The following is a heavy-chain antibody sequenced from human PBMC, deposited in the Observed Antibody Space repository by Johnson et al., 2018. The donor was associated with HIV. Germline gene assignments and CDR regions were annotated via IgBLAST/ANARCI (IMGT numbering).Heavy chain of an antibody. CDR3: AKAGAVAGPGIDAFDI. CDR1: GFTFSSCA. D-gene: IGHD6-19*01. CDR2: ISYDGSNK. J-gene: IGHJ3*02. Sequence: QVQLVESGGGLVQPGGSLRLSCAASGFTFSSCAMHWVRQAPGKGLEWVAVISYDGSNKYYADSVKGRYTISRDNAKNSLYLQMNSLRAEDTAVYYCAKAGAVAGPGIDAFDIWGQGTMVTVSS. V-gene: IGHV3-30-3*01.